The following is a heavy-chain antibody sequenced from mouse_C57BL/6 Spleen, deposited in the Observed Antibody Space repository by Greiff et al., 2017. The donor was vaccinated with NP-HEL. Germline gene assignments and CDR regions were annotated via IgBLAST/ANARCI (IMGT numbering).Heavy chain of an antibody. CDR1: GYTFTSYT. CDR3: ASALYDYDGFAY. V-gene: IGHV1-4*01. J-gene: IGHJ3*01. CDR2: INPSSGYT. Sequence: QVHVKQSGAELARPGASVKMSCKASGYTFTSYTMHWVKQRPGQGLEWIGYINPSSGYTKYNQKFKDKATLTADKSSSTAYMQLSSLTSEDSAVYYCASALYDYDGFAYWGQGTLVTVSA. D-gene: IGHD2-4*01.